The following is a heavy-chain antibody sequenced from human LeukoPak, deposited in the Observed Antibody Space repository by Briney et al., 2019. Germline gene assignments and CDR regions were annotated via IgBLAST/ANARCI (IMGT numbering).Heavy chain of an antibody. D-gene: IGHD2-2*01. CDR3: ARDRRAYCSSTSCLAFDP. CDR1: GYTFTSYY. J-gene: IGHJ5*02. V-gene: IGHV1-46*01. Sequence: GASVKVSCKASGYTFTSYYMHWVRQPPGQGLEWMGIINPSGGSTSYAQKFQGRVTMTRDTSTSTVYMELSSLRSEDTAVYYCARDRRAYCSSTSCLAFDPWGQGTLVTVSS. CDR2: INPSGGST.